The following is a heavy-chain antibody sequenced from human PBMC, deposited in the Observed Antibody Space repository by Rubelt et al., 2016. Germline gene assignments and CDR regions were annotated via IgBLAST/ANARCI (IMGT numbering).Heavy chain of an antibody. CDR1: GYTFTSYG. Sequence: QVQLVQSGAEVKKPGASVKVSCKASGYTFTSYGISWVRPAPGHGLEWMGWLSAYTGNTNYAQKVQGRVTMTTDTSTSTAYMELRSLRSDDTAVYYCARDLTYNLPAYWGQGTLVTVSS. J-gene: IGHJ4*02. V-gene: IGHV1-18*01. CDR3: ARDLTYNLPAY. CDR2: LSAYTGNT. D-gene: IGHD5-24*01.